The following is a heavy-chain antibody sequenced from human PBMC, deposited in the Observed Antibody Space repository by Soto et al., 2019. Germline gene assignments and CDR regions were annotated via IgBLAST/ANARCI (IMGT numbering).Heavy chain of an antibody. CDR1: GFTFTSYA. D-gene: IGHD1-26*01. J-gene: IGHJ4*02. V-gene: IGHV1-18*01. CDR2: MSAYNGNT. Sequence: QVHLVQSGAEVKMPGASVKVSCKASGFTFTSYAFTWVRQAPGQGLEWMGWMSAYNGNTNYARNFRGRVTMTTDSTTSTVDMELGSLTSDDTAVYFCARDFTGGPPDGVASWGQGTLVRVSA. CDR3: ARDFTGGPPDGVAS.